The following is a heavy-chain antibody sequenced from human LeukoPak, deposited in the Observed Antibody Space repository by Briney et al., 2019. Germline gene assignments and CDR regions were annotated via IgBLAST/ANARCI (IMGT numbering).Heavy chain of an antibody. CDR3: AREVEMARQFDY. Sequence: PSETLSLTCTVSGGSISNYYWSWIRQPPGKGLEWIGRISTTGSTNYNPSLKSRVTMSVEMSKSQFSLKLSSVTAADTAVYYCAREVEMARQFDYWGQGTLVTVSS. J-gene: IGHJ4*02. CDR2: ISTTGST. V-gene: IGHV4-4*07. CDR1: GGSISNYY. D-gene: IGHD5-24*01.